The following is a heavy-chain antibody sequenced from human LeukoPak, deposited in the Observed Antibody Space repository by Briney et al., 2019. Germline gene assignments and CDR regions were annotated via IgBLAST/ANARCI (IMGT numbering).Heavy chain of an antibody. V-gene: IGHV3-30*02. CDR1: GLVFSNYG. J-gene: IGHJ4*02. Sequence: GGSLRLSCQTSGLVFSNYGMHWVRRAPDKGLEWVAYLRYDARNAYYADSVNGRFIISRDNSRNTLYLQMNSLRTEDTGVYSCAKDSNSGYVSVGPDYWGLGTLVTVSS. D-gene: IGHD5-12*01. CDR3: AKDSNSGYVSVGPDY. CDR2: LRYDARNA.